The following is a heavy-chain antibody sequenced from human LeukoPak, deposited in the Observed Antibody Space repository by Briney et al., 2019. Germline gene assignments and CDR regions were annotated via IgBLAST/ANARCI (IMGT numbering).Heavy chain of an antibody. J-gene: IGHJ3*02. CDR1: GHSISSDSY. CDR2: IYHSGST. V-gene: IGHV4-38-2*02. Sequence: KPSETLSLTCSVSGHSISSDSYWGWIRQPPGKGLEWIGYIYHSGSTYYNPSLKSRVTISVDGSKNQFSLKLSSVTAADTAVYYCARVTTVVTHVSRADAFDIWGQGTMVTVSS. CDR3: ARVTTVVTHVSRADAFDI. D-gene: IGHD4-23*01.